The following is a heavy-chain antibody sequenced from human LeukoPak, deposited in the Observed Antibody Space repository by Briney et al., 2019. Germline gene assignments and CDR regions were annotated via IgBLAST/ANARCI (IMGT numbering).Heavy chain of an antibody. D-gene: IGHD3-22*01. V-gene: IGHV1-69*13. CDR2: IIPIFGTA. Sequence: SVKVSCKASGGTFSSYAISWVRQAPGQGLEWMGGIIPIFGTANYAQKFQGRVTITADESTSTAYMELSSLRSEDTAVYYCARGGSRDYYDSSEANFDYWGQGTLVTVSS. CDR3: ARGGSRDYYDSSEANFDY. CDR1: GGTFSSYA. J-gene: IGHJ4*02.